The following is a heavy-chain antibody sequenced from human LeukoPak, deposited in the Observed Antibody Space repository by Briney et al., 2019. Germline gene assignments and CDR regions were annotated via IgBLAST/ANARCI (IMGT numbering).Heavy chain of an antibody. V-gene: IGHV3-23*01. D-gene: IGHD3-10*01. CDR3: AKDRDSGSYSMVGNFDY. CDR1: GFTFSSYA. Sequence: GGSLRLSCAASGFTFSSYAMSWVRQAPGKGLEWVSAISGSGGSTYYADSVKGRFTISRDNSKNTLNLQMNSLRAEATAVYYCAKDRDSGSYSMVGNFDYWGQGTLVTVSS. CDR2: ISGSGGST. J-gene: IGHJ4*02.